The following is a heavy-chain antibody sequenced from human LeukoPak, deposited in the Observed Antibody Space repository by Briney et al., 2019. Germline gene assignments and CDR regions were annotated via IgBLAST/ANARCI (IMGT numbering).Heavy chain of an antibody. CDR1: GLTFSNYW. V-gene: IGHV3-7*03. J-gene: IGHJ4*02. CDR3: ARDGFGTGSN. Sequence: GGSLRLSCAASGLTFSNYWMDWVRQAPGKGLEWVANIKQDGSEKNYVDSVKGRFIISRDNAKNSLYLQMSILRADDTAVYYCARDGFGTGSNWGQGTLVTVSS. D-gene: IGHD3-16*01. CDR2: IKQDGSEK.